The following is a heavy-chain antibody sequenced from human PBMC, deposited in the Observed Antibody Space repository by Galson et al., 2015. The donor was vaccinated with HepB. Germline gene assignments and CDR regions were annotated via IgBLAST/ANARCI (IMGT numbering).Heavy chain of an antibody. Sequence: SVKVSCKASGATFSSYAINWVRQATGQGLEWMGWMNPNSGNTGYAQKFQGRVTMTRNTSISTAYMELSSLRSEDTAVYYCARGEQWLDRYDYWGQGTLVTVSS. CDR1: GATFSSYA. CDR2: MNPNSGNT. V-gene: IGHV1-8*02. J-gene: IGHJ4*02. CDR3: ARGEQWLDRYDY. D-gene: IGHD6-19*01.